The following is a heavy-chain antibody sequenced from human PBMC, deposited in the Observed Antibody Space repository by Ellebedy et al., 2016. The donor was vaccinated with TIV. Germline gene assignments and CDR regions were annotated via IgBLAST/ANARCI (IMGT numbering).Heavy chain of an antibody. CDR1: GFSFSSYW. CDR3: ARDHSAAFFDY. Sequence: PGGSLRLSCAASGFSFSSYWMSWVRQAPGKGLEWVASIKQEGYEKRYVDSVEGRFTISRDNSKTSLLLQMSSLRGEDTGVYYCARDHSAAFFDYWGQGILVTVSS. D-gene: IGHD3-10*01. V-gene: IGHV3-7*01. CDR2: IKQEGYEK. J-gene: IGHJ4*02.